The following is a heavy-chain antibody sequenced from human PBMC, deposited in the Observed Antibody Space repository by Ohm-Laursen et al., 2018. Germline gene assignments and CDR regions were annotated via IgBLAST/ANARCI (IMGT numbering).Heavy chain of an antibody. Sequence: SLRLSCSASGFTFDDYAMHWVRQAPGKGLEWVSLISWDGGSTYYADSVKGRFTISRDNSKNSLYLQMNSLRAEDTALYYCAKDYYDSSGYYQYYYYGMDVWGQGTTVNVSS. CDR2: ISWDGGST. CDR1: GFTFDDYA. CDR3: AKDYYDSSGYYQYYYYGMDV. D-gene: IGHD3-22*01. J-gene: IGHJ6*02. V-gene: IGHV3-43D*04.